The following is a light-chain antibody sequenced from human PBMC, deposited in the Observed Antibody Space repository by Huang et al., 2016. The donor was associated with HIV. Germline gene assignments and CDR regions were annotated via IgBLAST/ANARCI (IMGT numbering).Light chain of an antibody. CDR1: QSISTN. Sequence: IVMKQSPATLSVSPGERATLSFTASQSISTNLAWYQQKPGRAPRLRLYGASTRATGIPARFGGSGSGTEFTLTISSLQSEDFAVYYCQQYNDWPPWTFGQGTKVEIK. CDR2: GAS. CDR3: QQYNDWPPWT. V-gene: IGKV3-15*01. J-gene: IGKJ1*01.